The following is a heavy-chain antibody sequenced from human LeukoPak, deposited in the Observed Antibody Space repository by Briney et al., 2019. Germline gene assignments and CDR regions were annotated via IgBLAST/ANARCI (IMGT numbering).Heavy chain of an antibody. CDR3: ARRQGRYYGSGSSSRWFDP. D-gene: IGHD3-10*01. CDR1: GGSFSGYY. CDR2: INHSGST. Sequence: SETLSLTCAVYGGSFSGYYWSWIRQPPGKGLEWIGEINHSGSTNYNPSLKSRVTISVDTSKNQFSLKLSSVTAADTAVYYCARRQGRYYGSGSSSRWFDPWGQGTLVTVSS. J-gene: IGHJ5*02. V-gene: IGHV4-34*01.